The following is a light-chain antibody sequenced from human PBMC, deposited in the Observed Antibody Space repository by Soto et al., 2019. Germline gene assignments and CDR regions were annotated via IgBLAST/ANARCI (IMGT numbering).Light chain of an antibody. J-gene: IGKJ1*01. V-gene: IGKV1-5*03. CDR1: QSIGSW. CDR2: KAS. CDR3: QHYNAFPWP. Sequence: DIQMTQSPSTLSASVGDRVTITCRASQSIGSWLAWYQQKPGKAPKLLIYKASSLESGVPSRFSGSGSGTEFTLTISRLQPDDFATYYCQHYNAFPWPFGQGTKVEIK.